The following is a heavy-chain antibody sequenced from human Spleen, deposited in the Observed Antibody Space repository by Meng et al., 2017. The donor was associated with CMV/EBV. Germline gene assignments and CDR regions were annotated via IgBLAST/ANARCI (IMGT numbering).Heavy chain of an antibody. J-gene: IGHJ4*02. D-gene: IGHD3-3*01. CDR1: GGSISSSSYY. CDR3: AREGYDFWSGYGAD. V-gene: IGHV4-39*07. CDR2: INHSGST. Sequence: GSLRLSCTVSGGSISSSSYYWGWIRQPPGKGLEWIGEINHSGSTNYNPSLKSRVTISVDTSKNQFSLKLSSVTAADTAVYYCAREGYDFWSGYGADWGQGTLVTVSS.